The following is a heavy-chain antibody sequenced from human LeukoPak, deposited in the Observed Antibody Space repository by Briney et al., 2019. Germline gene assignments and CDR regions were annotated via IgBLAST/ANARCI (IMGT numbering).Heavy chain of an antibody. CDR2: IYYSGST. CDR1: GGSISSSSYY. D-gene: IGHD3-3*01. Sequence: SETLSLTCTVSGGSISSSSYYWGWIRQPPGKGLEWIGSIYYSGSTYYNPSLKSRVTISVDTSKNQFSLKLSSVTAADTAVYYCASKHDFWSGLLSWGQGTLVTVSS. J-gene: IGHJ4*02. V-gene: IGHV4-39*01. CDR3: ASKHDFWSGLLS.